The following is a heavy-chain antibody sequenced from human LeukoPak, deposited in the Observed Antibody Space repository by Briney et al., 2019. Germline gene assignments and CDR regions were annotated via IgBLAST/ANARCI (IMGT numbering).Heavy chain of an antibody. CDR1: GFTFSNYA. V-gene: IGHV3-23*01. D-gene: IGHD3-10*01. CDR3: VRGGGRGSFDP. Sequence: GGSLRLSCAGSGFTFSNYAMTWVRQAPGKGLDWVSSISGSGNNTYHADSVKGRFTVPRDNSRKTLSLQMNSLRDEDTAVYYCVRGGGRGSFDPWGQGTLVTVSS. J-gene: IGHJ5*02. CDR2: ISGSGNNT.